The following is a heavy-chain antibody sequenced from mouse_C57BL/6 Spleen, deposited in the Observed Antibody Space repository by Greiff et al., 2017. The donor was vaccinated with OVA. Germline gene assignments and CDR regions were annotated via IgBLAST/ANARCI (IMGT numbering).Heavy chain of an antibody. CDR1: GFSLTSYG. Sequence: VKVEESGPGLVQPSQSLSITCTVSGFSLTSYGVHWVRQSPGKGLEWLGVIWSGGSTDYNAAFISRLSISKDNSKSQVFFKMNSLQADDTAIYYCARNQLTGTPMDYWGQGTSVTVSS. D-gene: IGHD4-1*01. V-gene: IGHV2-2*01. CDR2: IWSGGST. CDR3: ARNQLTGTPMDY. J-gene: IGHJ4*01.